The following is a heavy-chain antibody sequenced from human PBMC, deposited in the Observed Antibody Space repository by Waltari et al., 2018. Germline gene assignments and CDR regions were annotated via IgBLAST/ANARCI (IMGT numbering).Heavy chain of an antibody. Sequence: QVQLVQSGAEVKKPGASVKVSCKASGYTFTGYYMHWVRQAPGQGLEWMGWINPNSGGTNYAQKFQGRVTMTRDTSISTAYMELSRLRSDDTAVYYCARESKTVWGFLTRIFDYWGQGTLVTVSS. J-gene: IGHJ4*02. CDR3: ARESKTVWGFLTRIFDY. CDR2: INPNSGGT. D-gene: IGHD7-27*01. CDR1: GYTFTGYY. V-gene: IGHV1-2*02.